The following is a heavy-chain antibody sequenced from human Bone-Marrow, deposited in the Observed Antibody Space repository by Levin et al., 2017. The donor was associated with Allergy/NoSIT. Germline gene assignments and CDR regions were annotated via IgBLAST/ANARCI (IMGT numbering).Heavy chain of an antibody. D-gene: IGHD2-2*01. V-gene: IGHV3-23*01. Sequence: GESLKISCAASGFTFSSYAMSWVRQAPGKGLEWVSAISGSGGSTYYADSVKGRFTISRDNSKNTLYLQMNSLRAEDTAVYYCAKDRRCSSTSCYAPYYYYMDVWGKGTTVTVSS. CDR2: ISGSGGST. CDR3: AKDRRCSSTSCYAPYYYYMDV. CDR1: GFTFSSYA. J-gene: IGHJ6*03.